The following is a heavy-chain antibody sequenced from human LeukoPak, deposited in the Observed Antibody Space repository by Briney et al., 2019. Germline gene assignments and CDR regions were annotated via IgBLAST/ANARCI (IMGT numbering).Heavy chain of an antibody. J-gene: IGHJ5*02. CDR2: VLYSGAT. CDR1: GGTLYNHY. D-gene: IGHD3-10*01. CDR3: ARTEFNWFDP. V-gene: IGHV4-59*11. Sequence: PSETLSLICTVSGGTLYNHYWSWIRQYPEKGLEWIGYVLYSGATTYNPSFRSRVTIAVDTSKNQVSLELSSVTAADTAVYYCARTEFNWFDPWGQGTRVTVSS.